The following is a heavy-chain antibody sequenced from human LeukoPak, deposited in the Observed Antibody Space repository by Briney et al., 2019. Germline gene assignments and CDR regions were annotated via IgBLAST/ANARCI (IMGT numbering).Heavy chain of an antibody. J-gene: IGHJ6*02. CDR2: IWYDGNNK. CDR1: GFTFSSYG. Sequence: GGSLRLSCAASGFTFSSYGMHWVRQAPGKGLEWVAVIWYDGNNKYYADSVKGRFTISRDNFKNTLSLQMNSLGAEDTAVYYCARQSDDSSGYYTGEADYYYYYGMDVWGQGTTVTVSS. D-gene: IGHD3-22*01. V-gene: IGHV3-33*01. CDR3: ARQSDDSSGYYTGEADYYYYYGMDV.